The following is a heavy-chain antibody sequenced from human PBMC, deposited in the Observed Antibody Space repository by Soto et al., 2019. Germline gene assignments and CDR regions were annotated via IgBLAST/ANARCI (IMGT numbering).Heavy chain of an antibody. D-gene: IGHD6-19*01. V-gene: IGHV3-66*01. CDR3: ARDRARYSSGWIDD. CDR2: IYSGGSS. J-gene: IGHJ4*02. CDR1: GFPVSSNY. Sequence: EVQLVETGGGLVQPGGSLILSCAASGFPVSSNYMSWVRQAPGKGLEWVSVIYSGGSSYYADSVKGRFTISRDNSKNTLYLQMNSLRAEDTAVYYCARDRARYSSGWIDDWCPGTLVNVSS.